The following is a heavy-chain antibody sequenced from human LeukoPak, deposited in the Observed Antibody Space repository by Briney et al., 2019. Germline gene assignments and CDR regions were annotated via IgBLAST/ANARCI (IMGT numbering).Heavy chain of an antibody. V-gene: IGHV1-24*01. CDR1: GYTLTELS. Sequence: ASVKVSCKVSGYTLTELSMHWVRQAPGKGLEWMGGFDPEDGETIYAQKFQGRVTMTEDTSTDTAYMELSSLRSEDTAVYYCATDFVGATLHCAFDIWGQGTMVTVSS. D-gene: IGHD1-26*01. J-gene: IGHJ3*02. CDR3: ATDFVGATLHCAFDI. CDR2: FDPEDGET.